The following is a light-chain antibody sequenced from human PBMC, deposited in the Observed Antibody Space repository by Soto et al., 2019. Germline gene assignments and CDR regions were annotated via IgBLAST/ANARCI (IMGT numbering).Light chain of an antibody. Sequence: DIQMTQSPSTLSASVGDRVTITCRASQTIINWLAWYQQKPGKAPKLLIYKASTLEGEVPSRFSGSGSETEFTLTINSLQPDDSATYYCQQYSTFWTFGQGTKV. CDR1: QTIINW. CDR2: KAS. V-gene: IGKV1-5*03. J-gene: IGKJ1*01. CDR3: QQYSTFWT.